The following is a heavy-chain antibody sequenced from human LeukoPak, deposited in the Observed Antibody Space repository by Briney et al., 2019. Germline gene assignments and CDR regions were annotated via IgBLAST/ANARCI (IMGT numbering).Heavy chain of an antibody. Sequence: PGGSLRLSCAASGVTFSDNYVNWIRQAPGKGLEWISYISTYGSTINYADSVKGRFTISRDNAKNSVYLQMDSLRAEDTAVYYCARGLYYFDYWGQGTPVTVSS. CDR3: ARGLYYFDY. V-gene: IGHV3-11*01. J-gene: IGHJ4*02. CDR2: ISTYGSTI. CDR1: GVTFSDNY.